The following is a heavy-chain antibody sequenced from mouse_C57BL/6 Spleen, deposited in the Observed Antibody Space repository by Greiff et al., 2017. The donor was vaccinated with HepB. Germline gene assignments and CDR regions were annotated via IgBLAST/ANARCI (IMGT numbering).Heavy chain of an antibody. CDR3: AREDYGSSYDYAMDY. D-gene: IGHD1-1*01. Sequence: VQLKESGAELVKPGASVKLSCTASGFNIKDYYMHWVKQRTEQGLEWIGRIDPEDGETKYAPKFQGKATITADTSSNTAYLQLSSLTSEDTAVYYCAREDYGSSYDYAMDYWGQGTSVTVSS. CDR2: IDPEDGET. CDR1: GFNIKDYY. V-gene: IGHV14-2*01. J-gene: IGHJ4*01.